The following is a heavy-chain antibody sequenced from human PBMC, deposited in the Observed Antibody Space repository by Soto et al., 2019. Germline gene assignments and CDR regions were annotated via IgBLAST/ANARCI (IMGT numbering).Heavy chain of an antibody. CDR2: IDKVGTDS. J-gene: IGHJ6*03. D-gene: IGHD3-10*01. Sequence: EVQLVESGGGLVQPGGSLRLSCAASEFTFSGRSVHWVRQAPGKGLVWVSGIDKVGTDSTYADSVKGRFTSSRDNAKNTVYLQMNSLRVKDTTVYYCARGWFGPDVWGKGTTVTVSS. CDR3: ARGWFGPDV. CDR1: EFTFSGRS. V-gene: IGHV3-74*01.